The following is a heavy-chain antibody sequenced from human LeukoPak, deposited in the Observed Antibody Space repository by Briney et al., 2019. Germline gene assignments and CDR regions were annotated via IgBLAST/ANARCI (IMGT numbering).Heavy chain of an antibody. D-gene: IGHD5-18*01. Sequence: GESLKISCKGSGYSFTNHWITWVRQMPGKGLEWMGRIDPSDSYTNYSPSFQGHVTISADKSITIAYLQWSSLKASDTAMYYCARTRGYSYGPPFDFWGQGTLVTVSS. V-gene: IGHV5-10-1*01. CDR2: IDPSDSYT. CDR3: ARTRGYSYGPPFDF. J-gene: IGHJ4*02. CDR1: GYSFTNHW.